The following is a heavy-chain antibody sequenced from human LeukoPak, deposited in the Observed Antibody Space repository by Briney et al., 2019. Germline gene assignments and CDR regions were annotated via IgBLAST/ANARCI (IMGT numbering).Heavy chain of an antibody. CDR1: GYSFTSYW. CDR3: ASLPYYYGSAEYPDY. V-gene: IGHV5-51*01. Sequence: GESLKISCKGSGYSFTSYWIGWVRQMPGKGLEWMGIIYPGDSDTRYSPSCQGQVTISADKSISTAYLQWSSLKASDTAMYYCASLPYYYGSAEYPDYWGQGTLVTVSS. J-gene: IGHJ4*02. D-gene: IGHD3-10*01. CDR2: IYPGDSDT.